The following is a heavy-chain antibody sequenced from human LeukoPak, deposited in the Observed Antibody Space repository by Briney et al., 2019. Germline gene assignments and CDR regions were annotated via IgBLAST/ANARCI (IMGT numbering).Heavy chain of an antibody. D-gene: IGHD2-15*01. Sequence: GGSLRLSCAASGFTFSSYWMHWVRQAPGKGLVWVSRINSDGSSTSYADSVKGRFTISRDNAKNTVYLQMNSLRAEDTAVYYCAKPPNSYCSGGSCYSGFDCWGQGTLVTVSS. V-gene: IGHV3-74*01. CDR2: INSDGSST. CDR3: AKPPNSYCSGGSCYSGFDC. CDR1: GFTFSSYW. J-gene: IGHJ4*02.